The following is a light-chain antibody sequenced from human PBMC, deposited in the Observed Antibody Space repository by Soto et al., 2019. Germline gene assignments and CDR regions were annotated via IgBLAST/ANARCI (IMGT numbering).Light chain of an antibody. V-gene: IGKV1-39*01. CDR3: QQSYSTPWT. Sequence: DIQMTQSPSSLSASVGDRVTITCRASQSFSTYLNWYQQKPGKAPRPLIYAASNLQSGVPSRFSGSGSGTDFILTISNLQPEDFATYYCQQSYSTPWTFGQGTKVEIK. CDR2: AAS. CDR1: QSFSTY. J-gene: IGKJ1*01.